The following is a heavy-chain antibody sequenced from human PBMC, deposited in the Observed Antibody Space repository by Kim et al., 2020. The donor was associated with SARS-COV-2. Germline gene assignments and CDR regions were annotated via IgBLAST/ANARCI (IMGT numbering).Heavy chain of an antibody. Sequence: SVKGRFTSSSDNAKNSLYLQMNSLRAEDTALYYCAKGGIAAAGIMNWFDPWGQGTLVTVSS. V-gene: IGHV3-9*01. CDR3: AKGGIAAAGIMNWFDP. J-gene: IGHJ5*02. D-gene: IGHD6-13*01.